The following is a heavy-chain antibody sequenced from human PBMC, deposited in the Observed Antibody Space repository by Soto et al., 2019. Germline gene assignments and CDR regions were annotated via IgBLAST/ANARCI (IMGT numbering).Heavy chain of an antibody. V-gene: IGHV1-8*03. Sequence: GASVKVSCKASGGTFSSYTINWVRQAPGQGLEWMGRINPNSGKANYAQKFQGRVTITTNTSITTAYMELSSLRSDDTAVYYCARGYCSSTSCHFDYWGQGTLVTVSS. CDR3: ARGYCSSTSCHFDY. CDR2: INPNSGKA. J-gene: IGHJ4*02. D-gene: IGHD2-2*01. CDR1: GGTFSSYT.